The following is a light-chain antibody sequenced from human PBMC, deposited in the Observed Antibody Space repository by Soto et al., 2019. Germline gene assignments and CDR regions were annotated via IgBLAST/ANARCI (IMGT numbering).Light chain of an antibody. CDR3: QTWGTGIWV. Sequence: QSVRAQSPSASASLGASVKLTCTLSSGHISYAIAWHQQQPEKGPRYLMKLNSDGSHSKGDGIPDRFSGSSSGAERYLTISSLQSEDEADYYCQTWGTGIWVFGGGTKLTVL. CDR2: LNSDGSH. CDR1: SGHISYA. V-gene: IGLV4-69*01. J-gene: IGLJ3*02.